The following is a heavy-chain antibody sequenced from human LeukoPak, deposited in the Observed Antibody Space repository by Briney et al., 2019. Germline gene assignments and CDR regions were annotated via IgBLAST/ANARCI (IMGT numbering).Heavy chain of an antibody. Sequence: GASVKVSCKASGYTFTSYGISWVRQAPGQGLEWMGWISAYNGNTNYAQKLQGRVTMTTDTSTSTAYMELRSLRSDDTAVYYCARDGSRDNSSSWYYYYYYGMDVWGQGTTVTVSS. CDR1: GYTFTSYG. J-gene: IGHJ6*02. CDR3: ARDGSRDNSSSWYYYYYYGMDV. CDR2: ISAYNGNT. V-gene: IGHV1-18*01. D-gene: IGHD6-13*01.